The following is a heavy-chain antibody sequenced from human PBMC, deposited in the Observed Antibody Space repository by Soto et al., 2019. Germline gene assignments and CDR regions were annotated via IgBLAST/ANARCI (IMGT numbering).Heavy chain of an antibody. D-gene: IGHD7-27*01. Sequence: PSETLSLTXTVSGGSISSSSYYWGWIRQPPGKGLKWIGSVSYSGSTYYNPSLKSQVTMSVDTSKNHFSLKLSSVTASDTAVYYCARLGNTGAFDIWGQGTMVTVSS. V-gene: IGHV4-39*02. J-gene: IGHJ3*02. CDR1: GGSISSSSYY. CDR2: VSYSGST. CDR3: ARLGNTGAFDI.